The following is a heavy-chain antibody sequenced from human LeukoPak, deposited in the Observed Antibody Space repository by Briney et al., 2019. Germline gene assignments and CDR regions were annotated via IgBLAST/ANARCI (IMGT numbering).Heavy chain of an antibody. Sequence: SETLSLTCTVSGASISNYYWSWIRQPPGKGLEWIGYIYYSGSTYYNPSLKSRVTISVDTSKNQFSLKLSSVTAADTAVYYCARTSGYSSGWYSPHFDYWGQGTLVTVSS. CDR3: ARTSGYSSGWYSPHFDY. J-gene: IGHJ4*02. V-gene: IGHV4-59*08. D-gene: IGHD6-19*01. CDR1: GASISNYY. CDR2: IYYSGST.